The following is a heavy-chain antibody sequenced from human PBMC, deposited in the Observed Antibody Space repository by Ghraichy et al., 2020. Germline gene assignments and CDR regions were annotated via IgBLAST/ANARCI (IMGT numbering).Heavy chain of an antibody. J-gene: IGHJ4*02. CDR2: IKQDGSEK. V-gene: IGHV3-7*03. D-gene: IGHD6-13*01. CDR3: ARDRPRAAAGIPFDY. Sequence: GSLRLSCAASGFTFSSYWMSWVRQAPGKGLEWVANIKQDGSEKYYVDSVKGRFTISRDNAKNSLYLQMNSLRAEDTAVYYCARDRPRAAAGIPFDYWGQGTLVTVSS. CDR1: GFTFSSYW.